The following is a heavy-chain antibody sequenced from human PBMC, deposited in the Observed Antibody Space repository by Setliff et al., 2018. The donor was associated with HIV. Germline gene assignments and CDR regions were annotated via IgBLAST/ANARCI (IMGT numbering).Heavy chain of an antibody. CDR2: IYYTGTT. CDR3: SRGTYYKGLDP. V-gene: IGHV4-31*11. J-gene: IGHJ5*02. Sequence: SETLSLTCVVSGGSINTGGYYWTWIRQVPGKGLEWIGSIYYTGTTNYNPSLESRLTISIDTSQNHFSLKLTSVTAADTALYFCSRGTYYKGLDPWGQGTRVTVS. CDR1: GGSINTGGYY. D-gene: IGHD3-10*01.